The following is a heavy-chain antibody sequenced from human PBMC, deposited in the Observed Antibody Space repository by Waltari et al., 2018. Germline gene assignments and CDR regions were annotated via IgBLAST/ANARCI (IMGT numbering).Heavy chain of an antibody. CDR1: GASISSGDW. V-gene: IGHV4-4*02. CDR3: ARARYVGRYDDQRWYFDY. CDR2: IYHSGSA. D-gene: IGHD5-12*01. J-gene: IGHJ4*02. Sequence: QVQVQESGPGLVTPSGTLSLTCAVSGASISSGDWGSWVRQPPGGGLEWIGEIYHSGSANYNPSLKSRVTMSVDKSKNQFSLKLSSVTAADTAVYFCARARYVGRYDDQRWYFDYWGQGTLVTVSS.